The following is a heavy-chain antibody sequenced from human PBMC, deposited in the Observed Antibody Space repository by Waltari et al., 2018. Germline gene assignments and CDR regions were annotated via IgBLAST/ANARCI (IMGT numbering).Heavy chain of an antibody. V-gene: IGHV3-48*03. CDR3: ARGADQLVPYYFDY. Sequence: EVQLVESGGGLVQPGGSLRLSCAASGFTFSSYEMNWVRQAPGKGLEWVSYISSSGSTIYYADSVKGRFTISRDNAKNSLYLQMNSLRAEDTAVYYCARGADQLVPYYFDYWGQGTLVTVSS. J-gene: IGHJ4*02. CDR2: ISSSGSTI. D-gene: IGHD6-13*01. CDR1: GFTFSSYE.